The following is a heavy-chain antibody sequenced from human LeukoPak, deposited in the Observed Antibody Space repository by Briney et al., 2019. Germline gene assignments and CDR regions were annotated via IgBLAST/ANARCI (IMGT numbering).Heavy chain of an antibody. CDR2: INNDGSTT. V-gene: IGHV3-74*01. CDR3: TRDSCSSAWD. Sequence: GSLRLSCAASGFTFSSDWMHWVRQAPGKGLVWVSRINNDGSTTAYADSVKGRFTISRDNAKNTLYLQMNSLRADDTAVYYCTRDSCSSAWDWGQGTLVTVSS. D-gene: IGHD2-2*01. J-gene: IGHJ4*02. CDR1: GFTFSSDW.